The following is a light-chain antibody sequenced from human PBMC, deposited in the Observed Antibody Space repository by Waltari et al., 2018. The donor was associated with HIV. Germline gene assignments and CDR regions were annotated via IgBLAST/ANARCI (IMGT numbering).Light chain of an antibody. Sequence: DIVLTQSPDSLTVSLGERATINCKASQSILFSTTNSNYLAWYQQKPGHPPKLLISWASGRRSGVPYRFSCAGSGTDFTLTITSLQAEDVAVYYCQQYYSHPRTFGQGTKLEI. CDR3: QQYYSHPRT. CDR2: WAS. J-gene: IGKJ2*01. V-gene: IGKV4-1*01. CDR1: QSILFSTTNSNY.